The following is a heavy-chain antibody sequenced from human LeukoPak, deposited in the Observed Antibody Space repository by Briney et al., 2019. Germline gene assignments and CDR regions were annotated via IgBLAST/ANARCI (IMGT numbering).Heavy chain of an antibody. J-gene: IGHJ4*02. V-gene: IGHV3-48*01. Sequence: PGGSLRLSCAASGFTFSSYSMNWVRQAPGKGLEWVSYISSSSGSIYYADSVKGRFTISRDNAKNSLYLQMNSLRAEDTAVYYCARDRYLDIDFWGQGTLVTVSS. CDR1: GFTFSSYS. CDR2: ISSSSGSI. CDR3: ARDRYLDIDF. D-gene: IGHD2-2*03.